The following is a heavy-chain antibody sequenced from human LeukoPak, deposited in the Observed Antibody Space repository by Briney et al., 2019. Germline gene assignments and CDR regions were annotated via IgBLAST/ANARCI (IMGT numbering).Heavy chain of an antibody. CDR1: GYTFTGYY. D-gene: IGHD3-22*01. J-gene: IGHJ4*02. CDR2: INPNSGGT. Sequence: ASVKVSCKASGYTFTGYYMHWVRQAPGQGLEWMGWINPNSGGTNYAQKFQGRVTMTRDTSNSTAYMELSRLRSDDTAVYYCAGTPDSSGDFDYWGQGTLVTVSS. CDR3: AGTPDSSGDFDY. V-gene: IGHV1-2*02.